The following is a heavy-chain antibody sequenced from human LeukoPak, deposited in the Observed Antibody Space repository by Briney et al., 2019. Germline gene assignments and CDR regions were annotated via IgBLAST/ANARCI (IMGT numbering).Heavy chain of an antibody. CDR3: AREDGSSGYRPDY. CDR1: GFTFSTYA. D-gene: IGHD3-22*01. V-gene: IGHV3-30-3*01. CDR2: IFYDGSEK. Sequence: SGGSLRLSCAASGFTFSTYAMHWVRQAPGKGLEWVALIFYDGSEKFYADSVKGRFTISKDNSKNTPYLQMNSLRAEDTAVYYCAREDGSSGYRPDYWGQGTLVTVSS. J-gene: IGHJ4*02.